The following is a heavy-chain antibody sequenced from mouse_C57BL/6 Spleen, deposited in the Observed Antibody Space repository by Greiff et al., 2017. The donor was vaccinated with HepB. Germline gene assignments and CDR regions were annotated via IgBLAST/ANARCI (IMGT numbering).Heavy chain of an antibody. J-gene: IGHJ3*01. D-gene: IGHD5-1*01. Sequence: VQLQQSGAELARPGASVKLSCKASGYTFTSYGISWVKQRTGQGLEWIGEIYPRSGNTYYNEKFKGKATLTADKSSSTAYMELRSLTSEDSAVYFCAVPPWFAYWGQGTLVTVSA. V-gene: IGHV1-81*01. CDR3: AVPPWFAY. CDR2: IYPRSGNT. CDR1: GYTFTSYG.